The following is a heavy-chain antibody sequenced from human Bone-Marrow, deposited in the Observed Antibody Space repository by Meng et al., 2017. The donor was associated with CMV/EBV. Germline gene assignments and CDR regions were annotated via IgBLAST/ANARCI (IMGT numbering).Heavy chain of an antibody. D-gene: IGHD3-10*01. V-gene: IGHV4-59*01. J-gene: IGHJ6*02. Sequence: SETLSLTCTVSGGSISSYYWSWIRQPPGKGLEWIGYIYYSGSTNYNPSLKSRVTISVDTSKNQFSLKLSSVTAADTAVYYCARVEFLGRSTQKSRPTSLDVRGQGTTVTV. CDR1: GGSISSYY. CDR3: ARVEFLGRSTQKSRPTSLDV. CDR2: IYYSGST.